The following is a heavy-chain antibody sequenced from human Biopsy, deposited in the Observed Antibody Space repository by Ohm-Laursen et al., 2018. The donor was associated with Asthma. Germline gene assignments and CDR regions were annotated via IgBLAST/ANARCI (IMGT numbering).Heavy chain of an antibody. D-gene: IGHD4-17*01. J-gene: IGHJ6*02. Sequence: SLTLSLTCRVSGVNTGSSDHHWAWIRQAPGKGLEWIGFVFWSGSTHYSRSLERRVSISIDTATNEFSMKLWSVTPADTAVYSCARVVSYGDIYFGIDVWGPGNTVVVS. CDR3: ARVVSYGDIYFGIDV. CDR1: GVNTGSSDHH. V-gene: IGHV4-30-4*01. CDR2: VFWSGST.